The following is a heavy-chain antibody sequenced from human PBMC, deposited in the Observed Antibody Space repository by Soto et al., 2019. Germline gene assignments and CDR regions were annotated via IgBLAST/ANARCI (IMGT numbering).Heavy chain of an antibody. J-gene: IGHJ3*02. CDR2: IWYDGSNK. D-gene: IGHD3-22*01. V-gene: IGHV3-33*01. CDR1: GFTFSSYG. Sequence: GWSLRLSCAASGFTFSSYGMHWVRQAPGKGLEWVAVIWYDGSNKYYADSVKGRFTISRDNSKNTLYLQMNSLRAEDTAVYYCARPGPKTESSGYYDHDAFDIWGPGTMVTVS. CDR3: ARPGPKTESSGYYDHDAFDI.